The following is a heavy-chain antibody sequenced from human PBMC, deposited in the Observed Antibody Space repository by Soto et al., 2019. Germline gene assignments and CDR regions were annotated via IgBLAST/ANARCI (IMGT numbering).Heavy chain of an antibody. D-gene: IGHD3-3*01. CDR3: AKSGARFLEWLLTLDY. CDR1: GFTFSSYG. V-gene: IGHV3-30*18. Sequence: GGSLRLSCAASGFTFSSYGMHWVRQAPGKGLEWVAVISYDGSNKYYADSVKGRFTISRDNSKNTLYLQMNSLRAEDTAVYYCAKSGARFLEWLLTLDYWGQGTLVTVSS. J-gene: IGHJ4*02. CDR2: ISYDGSNK.